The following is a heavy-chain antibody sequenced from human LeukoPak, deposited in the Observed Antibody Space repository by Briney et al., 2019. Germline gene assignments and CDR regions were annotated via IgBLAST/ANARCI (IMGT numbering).Heavy chain of an antibody. V-gene: IGHV3-23*01. CDR2: ISGSGGST. D-gene: IGHD6-19*01. Sequence: GGSLRVFCAASGFTFSSYGMHWVRQAPGKGLEWVSAISGSGGSTYYADSVKGRFTISRDNSKNTLYLQMNSLRAEDTAVYYCAKEAAVAGSFDYWGQGTLVTVSS. J-gene: IGHJ4*02. CDR1: GFTFSSYG. CDR3: AKEAAVAGSFDY.